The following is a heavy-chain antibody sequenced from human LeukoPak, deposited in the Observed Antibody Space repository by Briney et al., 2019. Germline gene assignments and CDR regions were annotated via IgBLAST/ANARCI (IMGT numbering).Heavy chain of an antibody. D-gene: IGHD2-15*01. CDR1: GGTFSSYA. J-gene: IGHJ3*02. CDR3: ARVWCSGGSCYSSRGAFDI. CDR2: IIPIFGTA. V-gene: IGHV1-69*13. Sequence: SVKVSCKASGGTFSSYAISWVRQAPGQGLEWMGGIIPIFGTANYAQKFQGRVTITADESTSTAYMELSSLRSEDTAVYYCARVWCSGGSCYSSRGAFDIWGQGTMVTVSS.